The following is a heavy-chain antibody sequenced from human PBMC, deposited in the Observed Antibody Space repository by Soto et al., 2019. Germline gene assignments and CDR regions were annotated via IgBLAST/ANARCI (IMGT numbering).Heavy chain of an antibody. V-gene: IGHV3-30-3*01. J-gene: IGHJ6*02. CDR1: GFTFSSYA. Sequence: VGSLRLSCAASGFTFSSYAMHWVRQAPGKGLEWVAVISYDGSNKYYADSVKGRFTISRDNSKNTLYLQMNSLRAEDTAVYYCARDCSGGSCYSDDYYYGMDVWGQGTTVTVSS. CDR3: ARDCSGGSCYSDDYYYGMDV. D-gene: IGHD2-15*01. CDR2: ISYDGSNK.